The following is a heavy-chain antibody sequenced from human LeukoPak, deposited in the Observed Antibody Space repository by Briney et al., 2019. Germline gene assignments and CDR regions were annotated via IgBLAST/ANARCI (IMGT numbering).Heavy chain of an antibody. D-gene: IGHD1-26*01. CDR3: ARGSEWEPTSEYYYYGMDV. V-gene: IGHV3-33*08. J-gene: IGHJ6*02. Sequence: PGGSLRLSCAASGFTFSSYSMSWVRQAPGKGLEWVAVIWYDGSNKYYADSVKGRFTISRDNSKNTLYLQMNSLRAEDTAVYYCARGSEWEPTSEYYYYGMDVWGQGTTVTVSS. CDR2: IWYDGSNK. CDR1: GFTFSSYS.